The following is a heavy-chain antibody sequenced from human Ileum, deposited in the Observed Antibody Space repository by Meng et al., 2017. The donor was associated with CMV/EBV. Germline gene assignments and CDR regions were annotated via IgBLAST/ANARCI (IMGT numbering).Heavy chain of an antibody. Sequence: QLQLQEPGPGLVKPSETLSLTCSGSGGSISSGSHFWVWIRQPPGKGLEWIGTIYYTGTTYYSPSLKSRVTISVDTSKNQFSLKLSSVTAADTALYYCARGFYDFWEPDYWGHGTLVTVSS. CDR3: ARGFYDFWEPDY. J-gene: IGHJ4*01. CDR2: IYYTGTT. D-gene: IGHD3/OR15-3a*01. V-gene: IGHV4-39*07. CDR1: GGSISSGSHF.